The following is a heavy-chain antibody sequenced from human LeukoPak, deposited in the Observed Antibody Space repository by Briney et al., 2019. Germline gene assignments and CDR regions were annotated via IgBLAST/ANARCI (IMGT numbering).Heavy chain of an antibody. V-gene: IGHV3-21*01. CDR1: GFTFSSYS. D-gene: IGHD6-19*01. Sequence: GGSLRLSCAASGFTFSSYSMNWVRQAPGKGLEWVSSISSSSSYIYYADSVKGRFTISRDNAKNSLYLQMNSLRAEDTAVYYCARPSEHSGGWTYYFDYWGQGTLVTVSS. CDR3: ARPSEHSGGWTYYFDY. CDR2: ISSSSSYI. J-gene: IGHJ4*02.